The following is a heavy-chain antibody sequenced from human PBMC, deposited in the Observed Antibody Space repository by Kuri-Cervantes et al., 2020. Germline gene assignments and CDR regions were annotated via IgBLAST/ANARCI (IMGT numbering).Heavy chain of an antibody. V-gene: IGHV3-20*04. CDR3: ARDRRSSSGSYAAY. Sequence: GGSLRLSCAASGFTFDDYGMSWVRQAPGKGLEWVSGINWNGGSTGYADSVKGRFTISRDNSKNTLYLQMNSLRAGDTAVYYCARDRRSSSGSYAAYWGRGTLVTVSS. J-gene: IGHJ4*02. CDR1: GFTFDDYG. CDR2: INWNGGST. D-gene: IGHD1-26*01.